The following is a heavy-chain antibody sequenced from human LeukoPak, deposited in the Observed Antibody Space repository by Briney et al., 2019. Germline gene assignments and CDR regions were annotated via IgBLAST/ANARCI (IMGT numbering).Heavy chain of an antibody. CDR2: ISGSGGST. J-gene: IGHJ4*02. CDR3: AKRHGSGSYCFDY. D-gene: IGHD1-26*01. Sequence: GGSLRLFCAASGFTFSSYAMTWVRQAPGKGLEWVSAISGSGGSTYYADSVKGRFTISRDNSKNTLYLQMNSLRAEDTAVYYCAKRHGSGSYCFDYWGQGTLVTVSS. V-gene: IGHV3-23*01. CDR1: GFTFSSYA.